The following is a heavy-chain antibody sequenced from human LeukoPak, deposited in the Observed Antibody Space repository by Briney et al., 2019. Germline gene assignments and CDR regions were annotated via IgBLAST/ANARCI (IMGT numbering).Heavy chain of an antibody. CDR1: GYTFTSYG. D-gene: IGHD3-22*01. CDR2: INGGNGNT. Sequence: ASVKVSCETSGYTFTSYGMHWVRQAPGQSLEWMGWINGGNGNTKYSEKFQGRVTIIRDTSASTAYMELSSLRSEDTAVCYCARVPLHDDSGHYYPHWGQGTLVTVSS. CDR3: ARVPLHDDSGHYYPH. V-gene: IGHV1-3*01. J-gene: IGHJ1*01.